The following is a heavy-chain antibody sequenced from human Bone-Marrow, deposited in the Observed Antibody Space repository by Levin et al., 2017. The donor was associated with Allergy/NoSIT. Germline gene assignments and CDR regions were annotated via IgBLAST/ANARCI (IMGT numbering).Heavy chain of an antibody. J-gene: IGHJ4*02. CDR3: ARLGSGWPGNDY. Sequence: SQTLSLTCTVSGGSIRSSYWSWVRQPPGKGLEWIGHIFHSGNTKYNPSLESRVSISVDTSKNQFSLTLTSVTAADTAVYYCARLGSGWPGNDYWGQGTLVTVSS. V-gene: IGHV4-59*08. CDR1: GGSIRSSY. D-gene: IGHD6-19*01. CDR2: IFHSGNT.